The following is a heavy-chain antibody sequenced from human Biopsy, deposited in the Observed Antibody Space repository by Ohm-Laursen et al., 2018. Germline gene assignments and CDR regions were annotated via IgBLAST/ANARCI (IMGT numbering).Heavy chain of an antibody. CDR2: IIAVSGLV. D-gene: IGHD3-3*01. J-gene: IGHJ4*02. Sequence: SVKVSCKASGGTFSNYAISWVRQAPGEGLEWMGGIIAVSGLVNYAPKFQGRVSITADKSTTTAYMGLSNLKSEDTAVYYCATPFQYYDSWGGYPPFDHWGQGTLVTVSS. CDR1: GGTFSNYA. V-gene: IGHV1-69*10. CDR3: ATPFQYYDSWGGYPPFDH.